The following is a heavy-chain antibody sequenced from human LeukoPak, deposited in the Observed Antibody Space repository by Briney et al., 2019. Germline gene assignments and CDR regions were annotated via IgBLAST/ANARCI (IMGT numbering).Heavy chain of an antibody. D-gene: IGHD1-26*01. Sequence: SETLSLTCTVSGGSISGYYWSWIRQPPGQGLEWIAYIHSSGYTNYNPSLKSRVTISVDTSKNQFSLKVTSVTAADTAMYCTKREGTISGSYDYFDPWGQGTLVTVSS. CDR2: IHSSGYT. CDR3: KREGTISGSYDYFDP. CDR1: GGSISGYY. J-gene: IGHJ5*02. V-gene: IGHV4-4*09.